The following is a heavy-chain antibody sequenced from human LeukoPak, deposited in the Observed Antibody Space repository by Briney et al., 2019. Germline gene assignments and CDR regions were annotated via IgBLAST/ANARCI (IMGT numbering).Heavy chain of an antibody. J-gene: IGHJ4*02. CDR2: INPKTGGT. Sequence: GASVKVSCKASGYTFADYYIHWVRQAPGPGLEWMGCINPKTGGTTYAQRFQGRVTTTSDTSTTTAYMELSRLTSDDTDVYYCTRDQVLIKSEGVQRYFARWGQGRLDTVST. CDR1: GYTFADYY. V-gene: IGHV1-2*02. D-gene: IGHD3-9*01. CDR3: TRDQVLIKSEGVQRYFAR.